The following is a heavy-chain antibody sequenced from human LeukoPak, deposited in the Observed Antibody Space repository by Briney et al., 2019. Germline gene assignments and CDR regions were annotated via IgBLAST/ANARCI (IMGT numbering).Heavy chain of an antibody. Sequence: GGSLRLSCAASGFTFSSYSMNWVRQAPGKGLEWVSYISSSSSTIYYADSVKGRFTISRDNAENSLYLQMNSLRAEDTAVYYCVRDYFYPAYGSGSPYFDYWGQGTLVTVSS. CDR1: GFTFSSYS. CDR2: ISSSSSTI. CDR3: VRDYFYPAYGSGSPYFDY. D-gene: IGHD3-10*01. J-gene: IGHJ4*02. V-gene: IGHV3-48*04.